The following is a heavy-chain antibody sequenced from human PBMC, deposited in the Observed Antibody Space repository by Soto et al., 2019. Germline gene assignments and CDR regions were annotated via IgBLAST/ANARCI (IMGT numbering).Heavy chain of an antibody. D-gene: IGHD2-8*01. CDR1: GYSFTDYH. V-gene: IGHV1-2*04. CDR3: ARGDSTDCSNGVCSFFYNHDMDV. Sequence: GASVKVSCKASGYSFTDYHIHGVVQSALQGLDWLGRINPKSGGTSTAQKFQGWVTMTTDTSISTASMELTRLTSDDTAIYYCARGDSTDCSNGVCSFFYNHDMDVWGQGTTVTVSS. CDR2: INPKSGGT. J-gene: IGHJ6*02.